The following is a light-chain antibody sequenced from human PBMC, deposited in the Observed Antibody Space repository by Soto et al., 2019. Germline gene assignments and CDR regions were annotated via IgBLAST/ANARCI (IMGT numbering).Light chain of an antibody. CDR2: DVS. CDR3: YSYTTSSTYV. CDR1: SSDVGGYNY. J-gene: IGLJ1*01. Sequence: QSVLTQPASVSGSPGQSITISCTGTSSDVGGYNYVSWYQQHPPKAPKLMIYDVSNRPSGVSDRFSGSKSGNTASLTISGLQAEDEADSYCYSYTTSSTYVFGTGTKVTVL. V-gene: IGLV2-14*01.